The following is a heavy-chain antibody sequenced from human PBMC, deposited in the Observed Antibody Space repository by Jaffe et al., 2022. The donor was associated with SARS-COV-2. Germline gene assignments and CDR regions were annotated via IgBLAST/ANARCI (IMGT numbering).Heavy chain of an antibody. V-gene: IGHV3-74*01. CDR3: VRDNYYDRSGFSDYFQH. D-gene: IGHD3-22*01. Sequence: EVQLVESGGGLVQPGGSLRLSCAASGFTFSNYWMHWVRQAPGKGLLWVSRINSGGSSTSYADSVKGRFTMSRDNAKNTLYLQMNSLRAEDTAVYYCVRDNYYDRSGFSDYFQHWGQGALVTVSS. CDR2: INSGGSST. CDR1: GFTFSNYW. J-gene: IGHJ1*01.